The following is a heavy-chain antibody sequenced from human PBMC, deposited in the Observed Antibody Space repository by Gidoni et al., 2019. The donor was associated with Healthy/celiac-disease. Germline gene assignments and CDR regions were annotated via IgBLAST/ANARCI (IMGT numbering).Heavy chain of an antibody. J-gene: IGHJ6*02. D-gene: IGHD2-2*01. CDR3: ARVVVVPAAMISYYYGMDV. CDR1: GYTFTSYG. V-gene: IGHV1-18*01. Sequence: QVQLVQSGAEVKKPGASVKVSCKASGYTFTSYGISWVRHAPGPGLEWMGWISDYNGNTNYAQKLQVKLNMTTDTSTGTAYMELRSLRSDDTALYYCARVVVVPAAMISYYYGMDVWGQGTTVTVSS. CDR2: ISDYNGNT.